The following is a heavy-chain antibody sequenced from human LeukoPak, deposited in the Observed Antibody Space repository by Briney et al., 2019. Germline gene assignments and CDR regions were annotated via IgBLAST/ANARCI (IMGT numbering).Heavy chain of an antibody. Sequence: PGGSLRLSCAASGFTFSGSAMHWVRQASGKGLEWVGRIRSKANSYATAYAASVKGRFTISRDDSKNTAHLQMNSLKTEDTAVYYCTSVLPGYSSGWFDWGQGTLVTVSS. CDR3: TSVLPGYSSGWFD. J-gene: IGHJ4*02. V-gene: IGHV3-73*01. CDR1: GFTFSGSA. D-gene: IGHD6-19*01. CDR2: IRSKANSYAT.